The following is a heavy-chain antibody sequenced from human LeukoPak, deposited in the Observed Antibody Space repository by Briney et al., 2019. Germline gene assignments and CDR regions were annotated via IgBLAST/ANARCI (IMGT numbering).Heavy chain of an antibody. Sequence: SETLSLTCAVYGGSFSGYYWSWIRQPPGKGLEWIGEINHSGSTNYNPSLKSRVTISVDTSKNQFSLKLSSVTAADTAVYYCARGPFRGGSGSYYNYWGQETLVTVSS. CDR3: ARGPFRGGSGSYYNY. V-gene: IGHV4-34*01. CDR1: GGSFSGYY. CDR2: INHSGST. D-gene: IGHD3-10*01. J-gene: IGHJ4*02.